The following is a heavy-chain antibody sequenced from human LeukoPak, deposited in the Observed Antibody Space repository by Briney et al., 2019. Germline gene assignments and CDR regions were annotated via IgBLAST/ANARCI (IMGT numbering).Heavy chain of an antibody. D-gene: IGHD3-16*01. CDR2: IRSHNTM. CDR3: ARAVARSLGDAFDV. V-gene: IGHV3-11*01. J-gene: IGHJ3*01. Sequence: PGGCLRLSCAASGFAFKDYYMSWIPHAPGKGLEGGSNIRSHNTMHYADSVKGRFTISRDDANNSLYLQMNSLRAEDTAVYYCARAVARSLGDAFDVWGQGGVVTVSS. CDR1: GFAFKDYY.